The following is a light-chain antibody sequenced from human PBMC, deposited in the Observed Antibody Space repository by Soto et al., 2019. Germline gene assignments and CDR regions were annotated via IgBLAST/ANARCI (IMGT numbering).Light chain of an antibody. V-gene: IGLV2-8*01. CDR3: SSYGGSNNFVV. CDR1: SSDIGGNNF. CDR2: DVI. Sequence: QSVLTQPPSASGSPGQSVTISCTGTSSDIGGNNFVSWYQHHPGKAPKLMLYDVIKRPSGVPARFSGSQSGNTASLTVSGLQAEDEADYYCSSYGGSNNFVVFGGGTKLTVL. J-gene: IGLJ2*01.